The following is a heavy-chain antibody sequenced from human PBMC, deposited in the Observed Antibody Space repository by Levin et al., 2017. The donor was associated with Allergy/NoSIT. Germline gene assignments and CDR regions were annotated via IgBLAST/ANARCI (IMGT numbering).Heavy chain of an antibody. CDR1: GFTFSSYA. J-gene: IGHJ3*02. CDR2: ISYDGSNK. CDR3: ARGHSGWVAFDI. Sequence: PGGSLRLSCAASGFTFSSYAMHWVRQAPGKGLEWVAVISYDGSNKYYADSVKGRFTISRDNSKNTLYLQMNSLRAEDTAVYYCARGHSGWVAFDIWGQGTMVTVSS. D-gene: IGHD3-22*01. V-gene: IGHV3-30*04.